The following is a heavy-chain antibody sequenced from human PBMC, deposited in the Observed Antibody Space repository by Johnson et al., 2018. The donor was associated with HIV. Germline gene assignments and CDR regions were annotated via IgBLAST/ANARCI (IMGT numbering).Heavy chain of an antibody. CDR3: TGRDLLRAFDI. V-gene: IGHV3-30*04. Sequence: QVQLVESGGGVVQPGRSLRLSCAASGITFSRFPMNWVRQAPGKGLEWVAVISSDESYIHYADSVKGRFTISRDNGNNSLYLQMNSLRAEDAAVYYCTGRDLLRAFDIWGQGTRVTVSS. D-gene: IGHD2-15*01. CDR1: GITFSRFP. J-gene: IGHJ3*02. CDR2: ISSDESYI.